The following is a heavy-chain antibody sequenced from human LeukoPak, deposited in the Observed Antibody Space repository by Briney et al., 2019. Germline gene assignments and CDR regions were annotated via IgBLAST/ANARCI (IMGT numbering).Heavy chain of an antibody. CDR3: ARAPRNSSTMLDY. Sequence: ASVKVSCTASGYTFTSYGISWVRQAPGQGLEWMGLINPDGGSTAYAHRFQGRVTMTRDTSTSTVYMDFSSLRSEDTALYYCARAPRNSSTMLDYWGQGTLVAVSS. J-gene: IGHJ4*02. CDR2: INPDGGST. CDR1: GYTFTSYG. V-gene: IGHV1-18*01. D-gene: IGHD6-13*01.